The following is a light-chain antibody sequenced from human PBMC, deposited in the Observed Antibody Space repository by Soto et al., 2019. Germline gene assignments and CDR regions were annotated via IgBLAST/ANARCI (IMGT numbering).Light chain of an antibody. CDR2: AAS. Sequence: DIQMTHPPSSLSASVGDRVTITCRASQGISNYLAWYQQKPGKVPKLLIFAASALQSGVPSRFSGSGSGTEFTLTISSLRPDDFATYYCQQYDSFWTFGQGTKVDI. V-gene: IGKV1-27*01. CDR1: QGISNY. J-gene: IGKJ1*01. CDR3: QQYDSFWT.